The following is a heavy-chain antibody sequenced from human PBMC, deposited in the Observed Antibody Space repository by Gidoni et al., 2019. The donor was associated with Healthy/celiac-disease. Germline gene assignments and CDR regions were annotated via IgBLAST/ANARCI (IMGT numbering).Heavy chain of an antibody. V-gene: IGHV3-23*01. CDR3: AKPGGRSIQLWFFDY. CDR2: ISGSGVST. CDR1: GFTFSSDA. Sequence: EVQLLESGGGLVQPGGSLRLSCAASGFTFSSDAMSWVRQAPGKGLEWVSAISGSGVSTYYADSVKGRFTISRDNSKNTLYLQMNSLRAEDTAVYYCAKPGGRSIQLWFFDYWGQGTLVTVSS. D-gene: IGHD5-18*01. J-gene: IGHJ4*02.